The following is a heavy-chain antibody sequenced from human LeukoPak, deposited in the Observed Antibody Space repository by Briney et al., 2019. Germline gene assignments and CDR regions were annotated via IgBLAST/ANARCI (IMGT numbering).Heavy chain of an antibody. V-gene: IGHV3-33*06. J-gene: IGHJ4*02. CDR2: IWYDGSNK. CDR1: GFTFSSYG. CDR3: AKVVSSGWYGGDY. Sequence: QTGGSLRLSCAASGFTFSSYGMHWVRQAPGKGLEWVAVIWYDGSNKYYADSVKGRFTISRDNSKNTLYLQMNSLRAEDTAVYYCAKVVSSGWYGGDYWGQGTQVTVSS. D-gene: IGHD6-19*01.